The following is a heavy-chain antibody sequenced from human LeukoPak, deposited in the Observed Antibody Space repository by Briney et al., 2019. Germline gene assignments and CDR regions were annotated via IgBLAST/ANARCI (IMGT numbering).Heavy chain of an antibody. CDR3: ARAPWFAYYYDSSGYPEYFQH. J-gene: IGHJ1*01. Sequence: ASVKVSCKASGYTFTSYYMHWVRQAPGQGLEWMGIINPSGGSTSYAQKFQGRVTMTRDTSTSTVYMELNSLRSEDTAAYYCARAPWFAYYYDSSGYPEYFQHWGQGTLVTVSS. V-gene: IGHV1-46*01. CDR1: GYTFTSYY. D-gene: IGHD3-22*01. CDR2: INPSGGST.